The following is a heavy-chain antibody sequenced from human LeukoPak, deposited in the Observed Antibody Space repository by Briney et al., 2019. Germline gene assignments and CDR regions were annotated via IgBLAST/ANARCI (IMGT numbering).Heavy chain of an antibody. Sequence: SVKVSCKASGGTFSSYAYSWVRQAPGQGLEWMGGIIPIFGIANYAQKFQGTVTITADESTSTAYMELSSLRSEDTAVYYCARASISPWGPKFFDYWGQGTLVTVSS. V-gene: IGHV1-69*01. J-gene: IGHJ4*02. CDR1: GGTFSSYA. CDR2: IIPIFGIA. D-gene: IGHD6-6*01. CDR3: ARASISPWGPKFFDY.